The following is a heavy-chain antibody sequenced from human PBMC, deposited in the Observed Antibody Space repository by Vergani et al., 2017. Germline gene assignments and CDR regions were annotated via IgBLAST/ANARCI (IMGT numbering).Heavy chain of an antibody. CDR3: ARDLIRFGELSYYYYGMDV. J-gene: IGHJ6*02. D-gene: IGHD3-10*01. Sequence: QVQLVESGGGVVQPGRSLRLSCAASGFTFSSYGMHWVRQAPGKGLEWVAVIWYDGSNKYYADSVKGRFTISRDNAKNSLYLQMNSLRAEDTAVYYCARDLIRFGELSYYYYGMDVWGQGTTVTVSS. V-gene: IGHV3-33*01. CDR1: GFTFSSYG. CDR2: IWYDGSNK.